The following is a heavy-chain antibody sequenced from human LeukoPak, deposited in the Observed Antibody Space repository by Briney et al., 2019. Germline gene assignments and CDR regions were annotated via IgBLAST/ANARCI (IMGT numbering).Heavy chain of an antibody. CDR1: GVTFHEYD. V-gene: IGHV3-9*01. D-gene: IGHD4-11*01. J-gene: IGHJ4*02. CDR2: ISRNGGTL. Sequence: GRSLRLSCAAAGVTFHEYDFHWVRQTPGRGLEWVSGISRNGGTLGYADSVKGRFTISRDNAKNSLYLHMNSLRPDDTALYYCALNVGVTVADTLDYWGRGTLVTVSS. CDR3: ALNVGVTVADTLDY.